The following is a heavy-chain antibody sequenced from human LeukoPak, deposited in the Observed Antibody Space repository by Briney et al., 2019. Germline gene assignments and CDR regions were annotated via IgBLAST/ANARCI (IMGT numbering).Heavy chain of an antibody. CDR1: GFTFSSYW. D-gene: IGHD6-19*01. V-gene: IGHV3-7*01. J-gene: IGHJ4*02. Sequence: QPGGSLRLSCAASGFTFSSYWMSWVRQAPGKGLEWVANIKQDGSEKYYVDSVKGRFTISRDNAKNSLYLQMNSLRAEDTAAYYCARDRVAAQPHPIDYWGQGTLVTVSS. CDR2: IKQDGSEK. CDR3: ARDRVAAQPHPIDY.